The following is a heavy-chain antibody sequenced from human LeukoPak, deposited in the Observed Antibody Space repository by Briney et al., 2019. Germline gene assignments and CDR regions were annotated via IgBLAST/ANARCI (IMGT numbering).Heavy chain of an antibody. D-gene: IGHD1-26*01. CDR1: GFTFSHFW. Sequence: PGGSLRLSCAASGFTFSHFWMTWVRQAPGKGLEWVANMDQNGSEKYYVDSVKGRFTISRVNAENSLYLQMDSLRAEDTAVYYCARDSGRGELRYFDYWGQGTLVTVSS. J-gene: IGHJ4*02. V-gene: IGHV3-7*01. CDR2: MDQNGSEK. CDR3: ARDSGRGELRYFDY.